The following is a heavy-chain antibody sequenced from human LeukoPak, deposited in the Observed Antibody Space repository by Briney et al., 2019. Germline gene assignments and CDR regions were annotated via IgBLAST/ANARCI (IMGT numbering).Heavy chain of an antibody. Sequence: PSETLSLTCTVSGGSISSGGYYWSWIRQHPGKGLEWIGYIYYSGSTNYNPSLKSRVTISVDTSKNQFSLKLSSVTAADTAVYYCARRPASSLNWFDPWGQGTLVTVSS. D-gene: IGHD2-15*01. CDR3: ARRPASSLNWFDP. V-gene: IGHV4-61*08. CDR2: IYYSGST. CDR1: GGSISSGGYY. J-gene: IGHJ5*02.